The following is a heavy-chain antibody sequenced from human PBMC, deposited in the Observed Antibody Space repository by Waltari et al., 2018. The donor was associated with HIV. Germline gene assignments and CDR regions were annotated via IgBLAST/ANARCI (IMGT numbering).Heavy chain of an antibody. J-gene: IGHJ4*02. CDR1: GYKFADYY. CDR2: IKPNSGAT. V-gene: IGHV1-2*02. CDR3: ARAPLWGSFRYFDY. D-gene: IGHD3-16*02. Sequence: QVQLLQSATVMKRPGASVTVSCGTSGYKFADYYIHWVRQAPGQGLQWMALIKPNSGATNSAPEFQGMVFLTRDTSTRTVYMDLYRLTSDDTAIYFCARAPLWGSFRYFDYWGQGTLVTVSP.